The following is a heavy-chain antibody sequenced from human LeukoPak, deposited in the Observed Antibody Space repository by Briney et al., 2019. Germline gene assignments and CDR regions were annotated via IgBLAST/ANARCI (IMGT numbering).Heavy chain of an antibody. CDR3: ARGIAGAWGFDY. D-gene: IGHD6-13*01. Sequence: GGSLRLSCEASGFTFSGNWMHWVRQAPGKGLVWVSRINGDGRATYYADSLKGRFTFSRDNAKNTVYLQMNSLGAEDTAVYYCARGIAGAWGFDYWGLGTLVTVSS. CDR2: INGDGRAT. V-gene: IGHV3-74*01. CDR1: GFTFSGNW. J-gene: IGHJ4*02.